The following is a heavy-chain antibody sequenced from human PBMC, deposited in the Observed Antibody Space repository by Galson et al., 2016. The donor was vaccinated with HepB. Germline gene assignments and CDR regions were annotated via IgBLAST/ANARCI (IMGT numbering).Heavy chain of an antibody. Sequence: SETLSLTCTVSGGSIISNGYYWGWVRQPPGKGLEWIGSIYYSGTTHYNPSLKSRVTMSVDTSTNQFSLKLASVTAADTAVYYCARRNVAPFDFWGQGTLVTVSS. D-gene: IGHD2-8*01. CDR1: GGSIISNGYY. CDR3: ARRNVAPFDF. CDR2: IYYSGTT. V-gene: IGHV4-39*01. J-gene: IGHJ4*02.